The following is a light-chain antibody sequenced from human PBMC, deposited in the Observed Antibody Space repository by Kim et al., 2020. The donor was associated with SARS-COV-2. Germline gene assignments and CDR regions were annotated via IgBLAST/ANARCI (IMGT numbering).Light chain of an antibody. CDR1: QNINNY. V-gene: IGKV1-39*01. J-gene: IGKJ4*01. CDR3: QQSYSTPQLT. CDR2: GAS. Sequence: ASVEDRVTITCRASQNINNYLNWYQQKPGTAPKLLIYGASSLQSGVPSRFSGSGSGTDFTLTISSLQPEDFASYYCQQSYSTPQLTFGGGTKLEI.